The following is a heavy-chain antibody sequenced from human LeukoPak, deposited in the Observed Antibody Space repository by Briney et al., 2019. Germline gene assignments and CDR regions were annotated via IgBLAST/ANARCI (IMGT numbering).Heavy chain of an antibody. CDR2: IYSGGST. V-gene: IGHV3-66*02. J-gene: IGHJ3*02. CDR1: GFTFSSNY. CDR3: ARVSPSDAFDI. Sequence: GGSLRLSCAASGFTFSSNYMSWVRQAPGKGLEWVSVIYSGGSTYYADSVTGRFTISRDNSKNTLYLQMNSLRAEDTAVYYCARVSPSDAFDIWGQGTMVTVSS.